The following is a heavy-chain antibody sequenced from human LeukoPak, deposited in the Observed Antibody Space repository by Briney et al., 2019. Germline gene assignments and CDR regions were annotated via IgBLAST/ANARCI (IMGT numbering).Heavy chain of an antibody. D-gene: IGHD6-19*01. J-gene: IGHJ4*02. Sequence: PSETLSLTCTVSGGSISSYYWSWIRHPPGKGLEWIGYIYYSGSTNYNPSLKSRVTISVDTSKNQFSLKLSSVTAADTAVYYCARVGVAYSSGWYPSKWGQGTLVTVSS. CDR1: GGSISSYY. CDR3: ARVGVAYSSGWYPSK. CDR2: IYYSGST. V-gene: IGHV4-59*01.